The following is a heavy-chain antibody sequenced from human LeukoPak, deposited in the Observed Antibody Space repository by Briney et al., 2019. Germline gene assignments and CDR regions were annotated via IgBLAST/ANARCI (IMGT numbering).Heavy chain of an antibody. CDR2: INPSGGST. V-gene: IGHV1-46*02. CDR3: ARESTLGIATTGWFDP. CDR1: GYTFNSYY. D-gene: IGHD6-13*01. J-gene: IGHJ5*02. Sequence: GASVKVSCKASGYTFNSYYMHWVRQAPGQGLEWMGIINPSGGSTSYAQKFQGRVTMTRDTSTSTVYMELSSLKSDDTAVYYCARESTLGIATTGWFDPWGQGTLVTVSS.